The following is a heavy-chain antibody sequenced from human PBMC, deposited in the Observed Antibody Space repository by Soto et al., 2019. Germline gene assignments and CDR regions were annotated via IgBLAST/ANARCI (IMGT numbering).Heavy chain of an antibody. Sequence: PGGSLRLSYAASGFTFSSYAMSWVRQAPGKGLEWVSAISGSGGSTYYADSVKGRFTISRDNSKNTLYLQMNSLRAEDTAVYYCASWEYTNSYNWFDPWGQGTLVTVSS. J-gene: IGHJ5*02. CDR2: ISGSGGST. V-gene: IGHV3-23*01. D-gene: IGHD6-13*01. CDR1: GFTFSSYA. CDR3: ASWEYTNSYNWFDP.